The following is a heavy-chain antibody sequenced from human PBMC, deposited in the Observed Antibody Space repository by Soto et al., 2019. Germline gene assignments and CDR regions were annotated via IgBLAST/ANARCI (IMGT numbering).Heavy chain of an antibody. Sequence: ASVKVSCKASGYTFTDYYFHWVRQAPGQGLEWMGWIKPNSGGTNYAQKFQGRVTMTRDTSINTAYMEMSRLTSDDTAVYFCSRDRNPTHSYYYYGMDVWGQGTTVTVSS. J-gene: IGHJ6*02. CDR2: IKPNSGGT. V-gene: IGHV1-2*02. CDR1: GYTFTDYY. CDR3: SRDRNPTHSYYYYGMDV.